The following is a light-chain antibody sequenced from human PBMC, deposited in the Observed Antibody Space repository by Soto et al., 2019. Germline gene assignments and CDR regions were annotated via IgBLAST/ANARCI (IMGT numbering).Light chain of an antibody. J-gene: IGKJ5*01. CDR2: GAS. V-gene: IGKV3-20*01. CDR3: PQYGSAPLT. CDR1: QSVSSSY. Sequence: DIVLTQSPGTLSLSPGDRATLSCRASQSVSSSYLAWYQQKPGQAPRLLIDGASSMATGIPDRFRVSGSGTDVTLTISRLEPEDFSVYYCPQYGSAPLTFGQGTRLEIK.